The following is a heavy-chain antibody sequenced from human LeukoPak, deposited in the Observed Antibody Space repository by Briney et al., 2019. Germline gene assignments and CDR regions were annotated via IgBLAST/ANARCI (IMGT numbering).Heavy chain of an antibody. J-gene: IGHJ4*02. CDR2: IYYSGTT. Sequence: PSETLSLTCTVSVGSIRGSYWSWIRQPPGKGLEWIGYIYYSGTTNYNPSLKSRVTISVDTSKNQISLKLSSVTAADPAVYYCASLPTDSNSDHYWGQGTLVTVSS. D-gene: IGHD6-6*01. V-gene: IGHV4-59*08. CDR3: ASLPTDSNSDHY. CDR1: VGSIRGSY.